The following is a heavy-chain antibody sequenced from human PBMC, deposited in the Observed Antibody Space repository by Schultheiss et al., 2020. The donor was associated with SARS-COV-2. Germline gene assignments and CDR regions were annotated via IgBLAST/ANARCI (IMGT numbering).Heavy chain of an antibody. Sequence: SCAASGFTFSDYYMSWIRQAPGKGLEWVSYISSSGSTIYYADSVKGRFTISRDNAKNSLYLQMNSLRAEDTAVYYCAKEVGWYAQGYYGMDVWGQGTTVTVSS. CDR2: ISSSGSTI. D-gene: IGHD6-19*01. CDR1: GFTFSDYY. J-gene: IGHJ6*02. CDR3: AKEVGWYAQGYYGMDV. V-gene: IGHV3-11*01.